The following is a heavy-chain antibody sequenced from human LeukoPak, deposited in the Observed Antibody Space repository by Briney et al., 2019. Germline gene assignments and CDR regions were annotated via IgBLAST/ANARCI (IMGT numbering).Heavy chain of an antibody. CDR3: ARDHYDSSGYCSDY. CDR1: GGSISSGGYY. J-gene: IGHJ4*02. Sequence: SETLSLTCTVSGGSISSGGYYWSWIRQHPGKGLEWIGYIYYSGSTYYNPSLKSRVTISVDTSKNQFSLKLSSVTAADTAVYYCARDHYDSSGYCSDYWGQGTLVTVSS. V-gene: IGHV4-31*03. D-gene: IGHD3-22*01. CDR2: IYYSGST.